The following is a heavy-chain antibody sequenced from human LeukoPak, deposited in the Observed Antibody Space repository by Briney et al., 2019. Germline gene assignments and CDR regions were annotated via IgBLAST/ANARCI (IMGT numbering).Heavy chain of an antibody. CDR1: GFSFSSYD. V-gene: IGHV3-13*01. Sequence: GGSLRLPCAASGFSFSSYDMYWVRHAPGKGLEWVSVIGTAGDTYYPASMKGRFTTSGDNGRNCLYLQMNRLKAGDTAVYYCARGRLGNWVGGSNAFDIWGQGTMVTVSS. D-gene: IGHD7-27*01. CDR2: IGTAGDT. CDR3: ARGRLGNWVGGSNAFDI. J-gene: IGHJ3*02.